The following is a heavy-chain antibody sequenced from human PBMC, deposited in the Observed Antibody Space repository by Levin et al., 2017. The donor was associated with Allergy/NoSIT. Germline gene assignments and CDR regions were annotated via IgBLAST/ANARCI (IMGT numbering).Heavy chain of an antibody. Sequence: PGGSLRLSCAASGFTFSSYEMNWVRRAPGKGLEWVSYISSTGSTIYSADSVKGRFTISRDNAKNSLYLYMNSLRAEETAVYYCARQLGNFWSGYNYFDYWGQGTLVTVSS. CDR3: ARQLGNFWSGYNYFDY. J-gene: IGHJ4*02. D-gene: IGHD3-3*01. CDR2: ISSTGSTI. CDR1: GFTFSSYE. V-gene: IGHV3-48*03.